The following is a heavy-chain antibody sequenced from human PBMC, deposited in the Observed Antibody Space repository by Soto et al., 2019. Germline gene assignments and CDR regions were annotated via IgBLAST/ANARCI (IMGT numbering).Heavy chain of an antibody. CDR3: VIDRSSENYLKWLDY. Sequence: QVQLVQSGAEVKRPGASVKVACEASGYAFSAHGITWVRQAPGQGLEWMGWISASNGHTKYAPGLQGRITVTTDTSTSTAYMEVRRLSPDDTAVYYWVIDRSSENYLKWLDYLGQGTLVTVS. D-gene: IGHD1-7*01. V-gene: IGHV1-18*01. CDR1: GYAFSAHG. J-gene: IGHJ4*02. CDR2: ISASNGHT.